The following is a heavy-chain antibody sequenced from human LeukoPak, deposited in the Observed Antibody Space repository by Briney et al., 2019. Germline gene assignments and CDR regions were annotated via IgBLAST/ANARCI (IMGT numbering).Heavy chain of an antibody. CDR2: ISYSGST. Sequence: SETLSLTCSVSGGSISSYYWSWIRQSPGKGLEWIGYISYSGSTNYSPSLKSRVTISVDTSKKQFSLELSSVTAADTAVYYCAGVPPLPELEVRDLYHYYYMDVWGKGTTVTVSS. J-gene: IGHJ6*03. V-gene: IGHV4-59*01. D-gene: IGHD1-7*01. CDR3: AGVPPLPELEVRDLYHYYYMDV. CDR1: GGSISSYY.